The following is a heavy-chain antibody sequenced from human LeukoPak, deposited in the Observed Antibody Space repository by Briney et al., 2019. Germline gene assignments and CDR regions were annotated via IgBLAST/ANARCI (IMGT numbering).Heavy chain of an antibody. CDR2: IYTSGST. J-gene: IGHJ4*02. D-gene: IGHD3-3*01. CDR3: ARVNRFLEWSNDY. V-gene: IGHV4-61*02. Sequence: PSQTLSLTCTVSGGSISSGSCYWGWIRQPAGKGLEWIGRIYTSGSTNYNPSLKSRVTISVDTSKNQFSLKLSSVTAADTAVYYCARVNRFLEWSNDYWGQGTLVTVSS. CDR1: GGSISSGSCY.